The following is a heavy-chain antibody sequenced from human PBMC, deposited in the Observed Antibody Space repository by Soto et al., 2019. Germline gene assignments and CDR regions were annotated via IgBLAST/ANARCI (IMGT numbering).Heavy chain of an antibody. D-gene: IGHD4-4*01. Sequence: QVRLVQSGAEVKKPGASVKVSCKASGYTFTSYGISWVRQAPGQGLEWMGWISAYNGNTNYAQKLQGRVTMTTDTSTSTAYMELRSLRSDDTAVYYCARDSGSGVMTTDDNWFDPWGQGTLVTVSS. CDR2: ISAYNGNT. J-gene: IGHJ5*02. V-gene: IGHV1-18*01. CDR1: GYTFTSYG. CDR3: ARDSGSGVMTTDDNWFDP.